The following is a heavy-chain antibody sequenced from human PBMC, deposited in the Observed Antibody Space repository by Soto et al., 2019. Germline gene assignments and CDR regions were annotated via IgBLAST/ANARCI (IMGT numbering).Heavy chain of an antibody. CDR2: ISYDGSNK. Sequence: GGSLRLSCAASGFTFSSYGMHWVRQAPGKGLEWVAVISYDGSNKYYADSVKGRFTISRDNSKNTLYLQMNSLRAEDTAVYYCAKDRRVLLWFGESEDYGMDVWGQGTTVTVSS. CDR3: AKDRRVLLWFGESEDYGMDV. D-gene: IGHD3-10*01. V-gene: IGHV3-30*18. CDR1: GFTFSSYG. J-gene: IGHJ6*02.